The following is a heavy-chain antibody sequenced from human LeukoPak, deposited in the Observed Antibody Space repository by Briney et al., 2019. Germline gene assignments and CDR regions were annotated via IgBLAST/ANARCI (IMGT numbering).Heavy chain of an antibody. Sequence: ASVQVSYKPSQYTFTGYYMHGLRQAAGQGLEWMGWINPNSGGTNYAQTFQGRVTMTRDTSISTAYMELSRLRSDDTAVYYCARESSGWGQGTLVTVSS. J-gene: IGHJ4*02. CDR1: QYTFTGYY. CDR3: ARESSG. V-gene: IGHV1-2*02. CDR2: INPNSGGT. D-gene: IGHD6-19*01.